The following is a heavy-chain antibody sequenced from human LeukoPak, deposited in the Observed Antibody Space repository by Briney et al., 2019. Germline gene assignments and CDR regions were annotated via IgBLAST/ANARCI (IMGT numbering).Heavy chain of an antibody. Sequence: SETLSLTCTVSGGSVSSGSYYWSWIRQPPGRGLEWIAYIHYSGSAAYNPSLKSRVTISRDMSTNQFSLRMTSVTAADTAVYFCARDMGAPDYGSYSVDYWGQGTLVTVSS. CDR3: ARDMGAPDYGSYSVDY. V-gene: IGHV4-61*01. D-gene: IGHD4-23*01. J-gene: IGHJ4*02. CDR1: GGSVSSGSYY. CDR2: IHYSGSA.